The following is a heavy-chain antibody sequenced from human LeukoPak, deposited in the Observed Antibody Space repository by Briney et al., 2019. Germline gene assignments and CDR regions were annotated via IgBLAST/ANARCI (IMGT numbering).Heavy chain of an antibody. CDR1: GYTFTNYG. V-gene: IGHV1-18*01. J-gene: IGHJ3*02. CDR3: ARLVATLDDAFDI. Sequence: ASVKVSCKASGYTFTNYGISWVRQAPGQGLEWMGWISAYNGNTNYAQKLQGRVTVTTDTSTSTAYMELRSLRSEDTAVYYCARLVATLDDAFDIWGQGTMVTVSS. CDR2: ISAYNGNT. D-gene: IGHD5-12*01.